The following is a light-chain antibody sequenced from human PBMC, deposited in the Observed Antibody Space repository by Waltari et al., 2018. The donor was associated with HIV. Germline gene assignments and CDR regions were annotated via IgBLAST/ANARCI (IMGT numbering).Light chain of an antibody. V-gene: IGLV1-40*01. CDR2: GNS. Sequence: QSVLTQPPSVSGAPGQRITISCTGSSSNIGAGFDVNWYQQLPGKAPKVLSYGNSNRPSGVPDRFSGSKSGTSASLAITGLQADDEGDYYCQSYDSSLRGHVFGSGTRVTVL. CDR1: SSNIGAGFD. J-gene: IGLJ1*01. CDR3: QSYDSSLRGHV.